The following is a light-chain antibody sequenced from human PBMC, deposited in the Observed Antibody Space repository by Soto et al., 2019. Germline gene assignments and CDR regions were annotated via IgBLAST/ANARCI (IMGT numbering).Light chain of an antibody. CDR3: QQYNNWPRT. Sequence: EIVFTQSPGTLYLSPGERATLACRASQSVSSSYLAWYQQKPGQAPRLLIHGASSRATGIPDRFSGSGSGTEFTLTISSLQSEDFAVYYCQQYNNWPRTFGQGTKV. CDR1: QSVSSSY. V-gene: IGKV3-20*01. CDR2: GAS. J-gene: IGKJ1*01.